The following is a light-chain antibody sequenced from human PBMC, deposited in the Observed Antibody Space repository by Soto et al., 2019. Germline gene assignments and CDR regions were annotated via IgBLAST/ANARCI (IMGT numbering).Light chain of an antibody. CDR3: QKYNSWPLT. Sequence: EVVMTQSPATLSVSPGERATLSCRASQSVSNNLAWYQQKPGQAPRLLIYGASTRATDIPARFSGSGSGTASKLTISVLQSEDFAVYYCQKYNSWPLTFGQGTKVEIK. CDR2: GAS. V-gene: IGKV3-15*01. J-gene: IGKJ1*01. CDR1: QSVSNN.